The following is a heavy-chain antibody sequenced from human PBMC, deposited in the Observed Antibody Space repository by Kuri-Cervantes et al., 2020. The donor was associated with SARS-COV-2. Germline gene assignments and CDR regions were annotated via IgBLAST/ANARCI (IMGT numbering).Heavy chain of an antibody. CDR2: IDWDDDK. V-gene: IGHV2-70*11. D-gene: IGHD4-11*01. CDR1: GFSLSTSGMC. CDR3: ARVRATTVIADF. J-gene: IGHJ4*02. Sequence: SGPTLVKPTQTLTLTCTFSGFSLSTSGMCVSWIRQPPGKALEWLARIDWDDDKYYSTSLKTRLTISKDTSKNQVVLTMTNVDPVDTATYYCARVRATTVIADFWGQGTLVTVSS.